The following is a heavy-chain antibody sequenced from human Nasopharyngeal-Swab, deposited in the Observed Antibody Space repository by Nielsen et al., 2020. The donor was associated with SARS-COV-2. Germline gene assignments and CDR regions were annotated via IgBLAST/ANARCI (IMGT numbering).Heavy chain of an antibody. Sequence: GESLKISCAASGFTFSSYEMNWVRQAPGKGLEWVSYISGSGSTIYYADSVKGRFTISRDNAKNSLYLQMNSLRAEDTAVYYCARVGRDGYNWHYGMDVWGQGTTVTVSS. CDR2: ISGSGSTI. V-gene: IGHV3-48*03. J-gene: IGHJ6*02. D-gene: IGHD5-24*01. CDR1: GFTFSSYE. CDR3: ARVGRDGYNWHYGMDV.